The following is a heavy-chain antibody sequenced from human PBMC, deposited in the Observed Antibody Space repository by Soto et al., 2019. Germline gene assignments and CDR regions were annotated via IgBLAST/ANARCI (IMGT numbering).Heavy chain of an antibody. Sequence: QLQLQESGSGLVKPSQTLSLTCAVSGGSVSSGGYSWSWIRQPPGKGLEWIGYIFDSGSTYYNPSLRSRVTISVDRSKNQFSLKLSSVTAADTAVYYCARAKGWFDPWGQGTLVTVSS. CDR1: GGSVSSGGYS. CDR3: ARAKGWFDP. J-gene: IGHJ5*02. V-gene: IGHV4-30-2*01. CDR2: IFDSGST.